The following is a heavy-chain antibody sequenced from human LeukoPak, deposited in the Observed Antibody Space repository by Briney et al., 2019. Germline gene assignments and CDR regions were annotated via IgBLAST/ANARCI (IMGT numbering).Heavy chain of an antibody. V-gene: IGHV3-23*01. CDR3: AKGNFGGYFDY. Sequence: GGSLRLSCAASGFTFSSYAMSWVRQAPGKGLEWVSVISNSGGNTYYADSVKGRFTISRDNSKNTLYLQMNSLRAEDTAVYYCAKGNFGGYFDYWGQGTLVTVSS. CDR2: ISNSGGNT. D-gene: IGHD3-3*01. J-gene: IGHJ4*02. CDR1: GFTFSSYA.